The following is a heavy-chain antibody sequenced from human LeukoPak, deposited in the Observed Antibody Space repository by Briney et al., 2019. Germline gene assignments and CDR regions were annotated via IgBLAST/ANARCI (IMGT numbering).Heavy chain of an antibody. V-gene: IGHV4-59*01. CDR3: ARAVAGYFDY. J-gene: IGHJ4*02. D-gene: IGHD6-19*01. CDR1: GGSTSSYY. Sequence: SETLSLTCTVSGGSTSSYYWSWIRQPPGKGLEWIGYIYYSGSTNYNPSLKSRVTISVDTSKNQFSLKLSSVTAADTAVYYCARAVAGYFDYWGQGTLVTVSS. CDR2: IYYSGST.